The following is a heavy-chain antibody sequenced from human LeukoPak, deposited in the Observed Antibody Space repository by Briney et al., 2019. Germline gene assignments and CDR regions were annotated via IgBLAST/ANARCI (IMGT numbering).Heavy chain of an antibody. J-gene: IGHJ6*03. CDR1: GYTFNGHY. D-gene: IGHD1-26*01. CDR2: INPNSGGT. Sequence: ASVKVSCKASGYTFNGHYMHWVRQAPGQGLEWMGWINPNSGGTNYAQKLQGRVTMTTDTSTSTAYMELRSLRSDDTAVYYCARDQYSGSYYTYYYYYMDVWGKGTTVTVSS. CDR3: ARDQYSGSYYTYYYYYMDV. V-gene: IGHV1-2*02.